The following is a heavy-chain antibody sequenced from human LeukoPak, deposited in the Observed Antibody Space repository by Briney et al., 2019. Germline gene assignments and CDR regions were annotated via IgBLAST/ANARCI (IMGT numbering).Heavy chain of an antibody. CDR2: INPNSGGT. V-gene: IGHV1-2*02. CDR1: GYTFTGYY. Sequence: ASVKVSCKASGYTFTGYYMHWVRQAPGQGLEWMGWINPNSGGTNYAQKFQGRVTMTRDTSISTAYMELSRLRSDDTAVYYCARDRSGTIGSDYWGQGTLVTVSS. J-gene: IGHJ4*02. D-gene: IGHD1-1*01. CDR3: ARDRSGTIGSDY.